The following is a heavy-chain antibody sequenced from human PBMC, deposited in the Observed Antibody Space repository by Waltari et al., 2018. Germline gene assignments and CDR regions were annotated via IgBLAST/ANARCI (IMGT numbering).Heavy chain of an antibody. D-gene: IGHD2-21*01. CDR2: IYTMGST. Sequence: QVQLQESGPGLVKPSQTLSLTCTVSGGSISSGSYYWSWIRQPAGKGLEWIGRIYTMGSTNYNPSLKSRVTISVDTSKNQFSLKLSSVTAADTAVYYCARGAYCGGDCSNYWGQGTLVTVSS. CDR3: ARGAYCGGDCSNY. V-gene: IGHV4-61*02. CDR1: GGSISSGSYY. J-gene: IGHJ4*02.